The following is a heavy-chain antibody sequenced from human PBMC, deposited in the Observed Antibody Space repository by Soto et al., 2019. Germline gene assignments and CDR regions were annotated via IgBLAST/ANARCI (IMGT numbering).Heavy chain of an antibody. CDR3: ARGGSSSWYLHWFDP. CDR1: GFTFSTYG. Sequence: QVQLVESGGGVVQPGRSLRLSCAASGFTFSTYGLHWVRQAPGKGLEWVAVVWVDGSNKYYADSVKGRFTISRDNSKNTLYLQMNSLRAEDTAVYYCARGGSSSWYLHWFDPWGQGTRVTVSS. J-gene: IGHJ5*02. V-gene: IGHV3-33*01. CDR2: VWVDGSNK. D-gene: IGHD6-13*01.